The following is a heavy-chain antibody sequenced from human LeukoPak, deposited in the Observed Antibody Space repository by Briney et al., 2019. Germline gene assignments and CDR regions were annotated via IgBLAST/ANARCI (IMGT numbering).Heavy chain of an antibody. CDR1: GGSISSYY. J-gene: IGHJ4*02. Sequence: SETLSLTCTVSGGSISSYYWSWIRQPPGKGLEWIGYIYYSGSTYYNPSLKSRVTISVDTSKNQFSLKLSSVTAADTAVYYFARHKLYGSGSYCYFDYWGQGTLVTVSS. CDR3: ARHKLYGSGSYCYFDY. CDR2: IYYSGST. D-gene: IGHD3-10*01. V-gene: IGHV4-59*08.